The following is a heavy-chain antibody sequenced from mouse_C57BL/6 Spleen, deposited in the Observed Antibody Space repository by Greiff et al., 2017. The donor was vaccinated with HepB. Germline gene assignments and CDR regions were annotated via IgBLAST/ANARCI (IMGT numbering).Heavy chain of an antibody. J-gene: IGHJ4*01. CDR3: ARLLDSSGPMDY. D-gene: IGHD3-2*02. Sequence: QVQLQQSGPELVKPGASVKISCKASGYAFSSSWMNWVKQRPGKGLEWIGRIYPGDGDTNYNGKFKGQATLTADKSSSTAYMQLSSLTSEDSAVYFCARLLDSSGPMDYWGQGTSVTVSS. V-gene: IGHV1-82*01. CDR1: GYAFSSSW. CDR2: IYPGDGDT.